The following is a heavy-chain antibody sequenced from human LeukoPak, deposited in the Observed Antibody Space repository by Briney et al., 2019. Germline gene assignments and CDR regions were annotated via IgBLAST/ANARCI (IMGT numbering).Heavy chain of an antibody. CDR3: GRGGIAAAASGIDY. D-gene: IGHD6-13*01. Sequence: PSQTLSLTCAVSGGSISSGGYCWSWIRQPPGKGLEWIGYIYQGGSTYYNPSLKSRVTISVDRSKNQFSLKLSSVTAADTAVYYCGRGGIAAAASGIDYWGQGTLVTVSS. V-gene: IGHV4-30-2*01. CDR2: IYQGGST. CDR1: GGSISSGGYC. J-gene: IGHJ4*02.